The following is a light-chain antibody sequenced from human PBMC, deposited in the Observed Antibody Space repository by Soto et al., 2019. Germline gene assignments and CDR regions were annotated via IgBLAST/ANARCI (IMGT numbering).Light chain of an antibody. Sequence: QSALTQPASVSGSPGQSITISCTGTSSDVGGYNYVSWYQQHPGKAPKLMIYDVSNRPSGVSNRFSGSKSGNTASLTISGLQAEDEADYYCSSYTSISTPPFGTGTKVTVL. CDR1: SSDVGGYNY. J-gene: IGLJ1*01. CDR3: SSYTSISTPP. CDR2: DVS. V-gene: IGLV2-14*01.